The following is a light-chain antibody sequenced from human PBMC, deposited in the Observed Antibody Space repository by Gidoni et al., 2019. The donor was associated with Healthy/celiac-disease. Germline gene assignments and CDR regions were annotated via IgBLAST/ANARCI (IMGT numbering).Light chain of an antibody. CDR2: SAS. V-gene: IGKV1-39*01. CDR1: QSISSY. Sequence: DIQMTQSPSSLSASVGDRVTITCRASQSISSYLNWYQQNPGKAPKLLIYSASSLQSGVPSRFSGSVSWTDFTLTISSLQPEDFATYYCQQSYSTPYTFGQGTKLEIK. CDR3: QQSYSTPYT. J-gene: IGKJ2*01.